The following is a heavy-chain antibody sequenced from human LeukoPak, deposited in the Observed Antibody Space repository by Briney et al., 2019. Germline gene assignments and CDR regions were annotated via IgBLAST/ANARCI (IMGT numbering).Heavy chain of an antibody. J-gene: IGHJ4*02. CDR3: TRVVNGGHFDY. CDR1: GASINNYY. V-gene: IGHV4-59*01. D-gene: IGHD2-8*01. Sequence: SETLSLTCSVSGASINNYYWTWIRQPPGKGLEWIGYVYHTGASGYHPSIKSRVAMSLDTSKNQVSLNLRSVTAADTAVYFCTRVVNGGHFDYWGQGTLVTVSS. CDR2: VYHTGAS.